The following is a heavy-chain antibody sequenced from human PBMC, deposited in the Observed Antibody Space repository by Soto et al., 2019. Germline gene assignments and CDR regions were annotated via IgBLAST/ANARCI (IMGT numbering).Heavy chain of an antibody. CDR1: GGTFSSYT. V-gene: IGHV1-69*04. J-gene: IGHJ5*02. CDR3: AREIVVVVAARANWFDP. D-gene: IGHD2-15*01. Sequence: ASVKVSCKASGGTFSSYTISWVRQAPGQGLEWMGRIIPILGIANYAQKFQGRVTITADKSTSTAYMELSSLRSEDTAVYYCAREIVVVVAARANWFDPWGQGTLVTVSS. CDR2: IIPILGIA.